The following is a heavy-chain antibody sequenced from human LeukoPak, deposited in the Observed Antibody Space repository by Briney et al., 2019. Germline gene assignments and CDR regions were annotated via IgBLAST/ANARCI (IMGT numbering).Heavy chain of an antibody. Sequence: GGSLRLSCAASGFTFSSYRMSWVRQAPGKGLEWVALIYNDGGTHYTDSVKGRFTISRDTSRNTLFLQMNSLRVEDSAMYYCVKRLTLGDLSIKGAFALWGQGTMVTVAS. CDR3: VKRLTLGDLSIKGAFAL. V-gene: IGHV3-53*01. CDR1: GFTFSSYR. D-gene: IGHD3-16*02. J-gene: IGHJ3*01. CDR2: IYNDGGT.